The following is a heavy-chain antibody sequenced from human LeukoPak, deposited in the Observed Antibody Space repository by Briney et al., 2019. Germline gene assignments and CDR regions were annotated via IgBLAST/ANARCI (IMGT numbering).Heavy chain of an antibody. D-gene: IGHD3-22*01. CDR2: IYYSGST. CDR3: ARSQTYYYDSSGYGAFDI. V-gene: IGHV4-39*01. Sequence: SETLSLTCTVSGGSISSSSYYWGWIRQPPGKGLEWIGRIYYSGSTYYNPSLKSRVTISVDTSKNQFSLKLSSVTAADTAVYYCARSQTYYYDSSGYGAFDIWGQGTMVTVSS. J-gene: IGHJ3*02. CDR1: GGSISSSSYY.